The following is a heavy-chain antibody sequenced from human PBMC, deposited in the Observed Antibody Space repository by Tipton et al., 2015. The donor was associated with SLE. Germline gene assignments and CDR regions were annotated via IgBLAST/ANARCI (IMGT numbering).Heavy chain of an antibody. CDR2: IKQDGSEK. CDR3: ARESHSGSWYRGGIGH. J-gene: IGHJ1*01. Sequence: SLRLSCAASGFTFSNYWMTWVRQAPGKGLEWVANIKQDGSEKYYVDSVKGRFTISRDNAKNSLSLQMNSLRAEGTAVYYCARESHSGSWYRGGIGHWGQGTLVTVSS. V-gene: IGHV3-7*01. CDR1: GFTFSNYW. D-gene: IGHD6-13*01.